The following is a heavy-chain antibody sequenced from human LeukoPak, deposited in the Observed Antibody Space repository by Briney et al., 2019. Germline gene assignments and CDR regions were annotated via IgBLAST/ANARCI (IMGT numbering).Heavy chain of an antibody. J-gene: IGHJ4*02. CDR2: IYTSGST. CDR1: GGSISSYY. Sequence: SETLSLTCTVSGGSISSYYWSWIRQPAGKGLEWIGRIYTSGSTNYNPSLKSRVTMSVDTSKNQFSLKLSSVTAADTAVYYCARVQLPYYYDSSGPFDYWGQGTLVTVSS. D-gene: IGHD3-22*01. CDR3: ARVQLPYYYDSSGPFDY. V-gene: IGHV4-4*07.